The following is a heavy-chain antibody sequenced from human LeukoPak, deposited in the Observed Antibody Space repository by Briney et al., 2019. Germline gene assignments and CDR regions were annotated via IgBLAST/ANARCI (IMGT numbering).Heavy chain of an antibody. CDR3: AKDRLLLARGVIDAFDI. J-gene: IGHJ3*02. V-gene: IGHV3-30*18. CDR2: ISYDGDNK. D-gene: IGHD3-10*01. Sequence: GRSLRLSCAASGFTFSTYGMHWVRQAPGKGLEWVAVISYDGDNKYFADSVKGRFTISRDNSKNTLYLQMNSLRAEDTAVYYCAKDRLLLARGVIDAFDIWGQGTMVTVSS. CDR1: GFTFSTYG.